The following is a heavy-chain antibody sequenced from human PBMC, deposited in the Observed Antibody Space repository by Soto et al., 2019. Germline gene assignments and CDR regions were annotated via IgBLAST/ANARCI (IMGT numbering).Heavy chain of an antibody. CDR2: IYSGGST. J-gene: IGHJ3*02. V-gene: IGHV3-53*01. D-gene: IGHD3-22*01. CDR3: ARSSSSGYTIGAFDI. CDR1: GFTVSSNY. Sequence: EVQLVESGGGLFQPGGSLRLSCAASGFTVSSNYMSWVRQAPGKGLEWVSVIYSGGSTYYADSVKGRFTISRDNSKNTLYLQMNSLRAEDTAVYYCARSSSSGYTIGAFDIWGQGTMVTVSS.